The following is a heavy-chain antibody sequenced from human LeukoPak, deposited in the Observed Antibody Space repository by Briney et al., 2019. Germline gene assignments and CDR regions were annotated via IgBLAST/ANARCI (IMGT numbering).Heavy chain of an antibody. CDR1: GFTFSSYA. J-gene: IGHJ4*02. V-gene: IGHV3-30-3*01. D-gene: IGHD3-22*01. Sequence: GRSLRISCAASGFTFSSYAMHWVRQAPGKGLEWVAVISYDGSNKYYADSVKGRFTISRDNSKNTLYLQMNSLRAEDTAVYYCARGDDSSGYYYGFWGQGTLVTVSS. CDR2: ISYDGSNK. CDR3: ARGDDSSGYYYGF.